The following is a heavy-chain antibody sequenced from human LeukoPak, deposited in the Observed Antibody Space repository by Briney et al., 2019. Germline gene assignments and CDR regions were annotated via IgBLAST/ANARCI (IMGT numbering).Heavy chain of an antibody. D-gene: IGHD6-13*01. V-gene: IGHV4-4*02. CDR1: GGSISSSNW. Sequence: SGTLSLTCAVSGGSISSSNWWSWVRQPPGKGLEWIGEIYHGGSTNYNPSLKSRVTISVDKPKNQFSLKLSSVTAADTAVYYCARDSTYSSSSLFDYWGQGTLVTVSS. CDR2: IYHGGST. J-gene: IGHJ4*02. CDR3: ARDSTYSSSSLFDY.